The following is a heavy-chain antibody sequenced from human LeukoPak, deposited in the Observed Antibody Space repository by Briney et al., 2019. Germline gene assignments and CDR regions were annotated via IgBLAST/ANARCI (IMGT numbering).Heavy chain of an antibody. CDR3: ARSAHCSGGSCYLNIYGMDV. D-gene: IGHD2-15*01. CDR1: GFTFSTYD. CDR2: IGTAGDT. Sequence: GGSLRLSCAASGFTFSTYDMNWVRHGTGKGLEWVSGIGTAGDTHYLGSVKGRFTISRENAKNSLYLQMNSLRAGDTAVYYCARSAHCSGGSCYLNIYGMDVWGQGTTVTVSS. J-gene: IGHJ6*02. V-gene: IGHV3-13*04.